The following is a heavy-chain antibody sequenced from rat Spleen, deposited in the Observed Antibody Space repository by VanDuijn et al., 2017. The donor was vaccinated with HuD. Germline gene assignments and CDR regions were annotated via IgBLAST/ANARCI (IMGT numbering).Heavy chain of an antibody. Sequence: EVQLVESGGGIVQPGRSMKLSCVASGFTFSDYGMAWVRQAPKKGLEWVAYISTDGDNTYYRDSVKGRFTISRDNAKSTLYLQMDSLRSGDTATYYCTTGWVMDAWGQGASVTVSS. CDR1: GFTFSDYG. J-gene: IGHJ4*01. CDR2: ISTDGDNT. V-gene: IGHV5-27*01. D-gene: IGHD1-12*02. CDR3: TTGWVMDA.